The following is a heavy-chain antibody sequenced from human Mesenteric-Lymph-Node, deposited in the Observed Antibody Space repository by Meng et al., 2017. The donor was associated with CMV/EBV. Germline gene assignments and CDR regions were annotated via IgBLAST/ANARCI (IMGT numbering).Heavy chain of an antibody. CDR2: IVVGSGNT. Sequence: SVKVSCKTSGFTFANSAVQWVRQAPGQRLEWIGWIVVGSGNTKYEEKFQERLTITRDMSTSTAYMELSSLRSEDTAVYFCARERTRRIDIAVEDYYGMDVWGQGTTVTVSS. CDR3: ARERTRRIDIAVEDYYGMDV. D-gene: IGHD6-19*01. CDR1: GFTFANSA. J-gene: IGHJ6*02. V-gene: IGHV1-58*01.